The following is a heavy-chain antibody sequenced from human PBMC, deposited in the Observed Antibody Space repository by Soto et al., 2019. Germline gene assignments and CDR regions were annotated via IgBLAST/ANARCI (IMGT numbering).Heavy chain of an antibody. J-gene: IGHJ4*02. V-gene: IGHV4-59*01. D-gene: IGHD1-26*01. CDR3: ARETNSGSHWDN. Sequence: SETLSLTCTVSGGSISTYYWNWIRQPPGKGLEWIGYIYHSGGTNYNPSLKSRVTMSVDTSKNQFSLKLSSVTAADTAVYYCARETNSGSHWDNWGQGTMVTVSS. CDR2: IYHSGGT. CDR1: GGSISTYY.